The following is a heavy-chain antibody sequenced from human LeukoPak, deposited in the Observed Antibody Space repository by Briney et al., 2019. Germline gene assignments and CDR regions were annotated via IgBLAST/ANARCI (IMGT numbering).Heavy chain of an antibody. CDR2: IYPGDSDT. CDR1: GYSFNSYW. Sequence: GESLKISXKGSGYSFNSYWIGWVRQRPGKGLEWTGIIYPGDSDTIYSPSFQGQVTISADNSISTAYLQWRRLKASDAAMYYWEWGFWSGNENWFDPWGQGTLVTVSS. J-gene: IGHJ5*02. V-gene: IGHV5-51*01. D-gene: IGHD3-3*01. CDR3: EWGFWSGNENWFDP.